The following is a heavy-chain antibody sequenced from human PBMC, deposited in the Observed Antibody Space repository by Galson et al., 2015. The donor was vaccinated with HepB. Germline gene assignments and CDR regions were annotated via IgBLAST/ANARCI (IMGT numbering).Heavy chain of an antibody. CDR1: GGSISSYY. D-gene: IGHD6-13*01. Sequence: ETLSLTCTVSGGSISSYYWSWIRQPPGKGLEWIGFIYYSGSTNYNPSLKSRVTISVDTSKNQFSLKLTSVTAADTAVYYCAREVSSWLYYLDHWGQGTLVTVSS. CDR2: IYYSGST. J-gene: IGHJ4*02. V-gene: IGHV4-59*01. CDR3: AREVSSWLYYLDH.